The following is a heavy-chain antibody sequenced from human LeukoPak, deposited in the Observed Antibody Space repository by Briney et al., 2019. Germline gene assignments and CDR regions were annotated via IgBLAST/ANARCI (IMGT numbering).Heavy chain of an antibody. CDR3: ARDGVATISAY. CDR2: ISAYNGNT. V-gene: IGHV1-18*01. D-gene: IGHD5-12*01. Sequence: ASVKVSCKASGYTFTSYGISWVRQAPGQGLEWMGWISAYNGNTNYAQKLQGRVTMTRDTSTSTVYMELSSLRSEDTAVYYCARDGVATISAYWGQGTLVTVSS. CDR1: GYTFTSYG. J-gene: IGHJ4*02.